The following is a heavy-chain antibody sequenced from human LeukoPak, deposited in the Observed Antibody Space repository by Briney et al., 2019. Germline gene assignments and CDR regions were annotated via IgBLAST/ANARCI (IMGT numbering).Heavy chain of an antibody. V-gene: IGHV4-39*07. CDR1: GGSISSSSYY. Sequence: PSETLSLTCTVSGGSISSSSYYWGWIRQPPGKGLEWIGSIYYSGSTYYNPSLKSRVTISVDTSKNQFSLKLSSVTAADTAVYYCAYMVRGVYLFFDYWGQGTLVTVSS. CDR2: IYYSGST. CDR3: AYMVRGVYLFFDY. D-gene: IGHD3-10*01. J-gene: IGHJ4*02.